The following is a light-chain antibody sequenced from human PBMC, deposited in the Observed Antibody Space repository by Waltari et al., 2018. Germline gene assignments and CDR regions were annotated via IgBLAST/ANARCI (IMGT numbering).Light chain of an antibody. Sequence: VMTQSPAILSVSPGERATLSCSASQGVTTNLAWYQQKPGQAPRLLIFGASTRATGVPARFSGSGSGTDFTLTISDLQSDDFAVYYCQQSDNWPPITFGQGTRLEIK. V-gene: IGKV3-15*01. CDR1: QGVTTN. CDR3: QQSDNWPPIT. J-gene: IGKJ5*01. CDR2: GAS.